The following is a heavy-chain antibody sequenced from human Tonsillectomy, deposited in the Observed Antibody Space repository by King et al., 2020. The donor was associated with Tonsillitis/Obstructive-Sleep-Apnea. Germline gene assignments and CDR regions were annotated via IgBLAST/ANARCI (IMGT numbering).Heavy chain of an antibody. CDR1: GFTFSNAW. J-gene: IGHJ6*03. D-gene: IGHD3-10*01. CDR2: VKSKTDGGTT. V-gene: IGHV3-15*01. CDR3: TTAMDYYYYYMDV. Sequence: VQLVESGGGLVKPGGSLRLSCAASGFTFSNAWMSWVRQAPGKGLEWVGRVKSKTDGGTTEYAAPVKGRFTLSRDDSKNTLYLQMNSLKTEDTAVYYCTTAMDYYYYYMDVWGKGTTVTVSS.